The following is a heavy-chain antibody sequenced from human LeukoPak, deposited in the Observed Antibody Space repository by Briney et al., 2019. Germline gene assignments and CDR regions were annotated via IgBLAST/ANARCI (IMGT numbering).Heavy chain of an antibody. Sequence: QAGGSLRLSCAASGFTFEDYAMSWVRQAPGKGLEWVSGISGNGGSTYYADSVKGRFTISRDNSKNTLHLQMNSLRAGDPAVYYCAKHSSSQSTMIGVDYFDYWGQGTLVTVSS. J-gene: IGHJ4*02. CDR3: AKHSSSQSTMIGVDYFDY. V-gene: IGHV3-23*01. CDR2: ISGNGGST. D-gene: IGHD3-22*01. CDR1: GFTFEDYA.